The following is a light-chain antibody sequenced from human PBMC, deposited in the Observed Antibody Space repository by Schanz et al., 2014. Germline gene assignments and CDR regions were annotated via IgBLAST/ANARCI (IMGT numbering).Light chain of an antibody. CDR3: QQYGSSPWT. CDR2: GAS. J-gene: IGKJ1*01. CDR1: QSVTSNY. Sequence: EIVLTQSPATLSLTPGERVTLSCRASQSVTSNYLAWYQQKPGQAPRLLIYGASDRATGIPDRFSGSGSGTDFTLTISRLEPEDFAVYYCQQYGSSPWTFGQGTKVEIK. V-gene: IGKV3-20*01.